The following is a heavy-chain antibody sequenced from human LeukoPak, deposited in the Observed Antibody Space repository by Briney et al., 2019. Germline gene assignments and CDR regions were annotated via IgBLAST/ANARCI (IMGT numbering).Heavy chain of an antibody. CDR2: ISYDGSNK. Sequence: PGGSLRLSCAASGFTFSSYAMHWVRQAPGKGLEWVAAISYDGSNKYYADSVKGRFTISRDNSKNTLYLQMNSLRAEDTAVYYCARETYSSTRLDYAFDIWGQGTMVTVSS. CDR1: GFTFSSYA. V-gene: IGHV3-30-3*01. D-gene: IGHD6-13*01. J-gene: IGHJ3*02. CDR3: ARETYSSTRLDYAFDI.